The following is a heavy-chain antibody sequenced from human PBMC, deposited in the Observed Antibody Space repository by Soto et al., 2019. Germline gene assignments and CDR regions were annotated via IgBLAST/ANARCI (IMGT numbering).Heavy chain of an antibody. D-gene: IGHD6-6*01. CDR1: GFTFSNYA. J-gene: IGHJ6*04. CDR2: ISGSGIAT. CDR3: AKEGSSYYFYNAMAV. Sequence: EVQLLESGGGLVQPGGSLRLSCATSGFTFSNYAMSWVRQAPGKGLEWVSGISGSGIATYYADSVKGRFTISRDNAQNTVSLQRNTLRVEDTALFYCAKEGSSYYFYNAMAVWGKGTTVTVPS. V-gene: IGHV3-23*01.